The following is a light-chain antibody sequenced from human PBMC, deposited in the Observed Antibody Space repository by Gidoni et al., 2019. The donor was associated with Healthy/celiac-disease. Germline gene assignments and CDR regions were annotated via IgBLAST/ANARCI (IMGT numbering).Light chain of an antibody. CDR1: QSVSSY. J-gene: IGKJ5*01. Sequence: EFVLTQSPPTLSFSPGERATLSCRASQSVSSYLAWYQQKPGQAPRLLIYDASNRATGIPARFSGSGSGTDFTLTISSLEPEDFAVYYCQQRSNWPPSITFGQGTRLEIK. V-gene: IGKV3-11*01. CDR2: DAS. CDR3: QQRSNWPPSIT.